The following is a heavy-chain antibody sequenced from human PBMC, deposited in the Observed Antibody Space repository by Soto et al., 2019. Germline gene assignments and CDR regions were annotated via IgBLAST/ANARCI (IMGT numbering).Heavy chain of an antibody. CDR1: GDTFIDCF. J-gene: IGHJ4*02. V-gene: IGHV1-2*02. CDR2: INPSSGET. Sequence: ASVKVSCKACGDTFIDCFIQWVRQAPGQGLEWMGWINPSSGETTYAQKFQGRVTMTRDTSISTAYMDLITLRSDDTAIYYCVRRLQWRDLHYWGQATPVTVSS. D-gene: IGHD6-19*01. CDR3: VRRLQWRDLHY.